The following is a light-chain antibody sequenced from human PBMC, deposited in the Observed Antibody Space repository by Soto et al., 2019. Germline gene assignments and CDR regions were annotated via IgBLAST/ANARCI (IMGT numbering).Light chain of an antibody. CDR2: GAS. V-gene: IGKV3-20*01. CDR1: QSVTSNY. CDR3: QHYNNWPYT. J-gene: IGKJ2*01. Sequence: EIVLTQSPGTLSLSPGERATLSCRASQSVTSNYLAWYQQKPGQAPRLLFFGASIRATGIPDRFSGSGSGTDFTLTISRLEPEDFAVYYCQHYNNWPYTFGQGTKLEIK.